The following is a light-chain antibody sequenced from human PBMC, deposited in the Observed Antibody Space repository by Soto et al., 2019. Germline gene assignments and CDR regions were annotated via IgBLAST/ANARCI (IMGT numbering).Light chain of an antibody. V-gene: IGLV2-14*01. CDR3: SSYTRSSTLYV. J-gene: IGLJ1*01. Sequence: QSALTQPASVSGSPGQSITISCTGTSSDVGDYNYVSWYQQHPGKAPKLMIYEVSNRPSGVSNRFSGSKSGNTASQTISGLQAEDQADYYCSSYTRSSTLYVFGTGTKLTVL. CDR2: EVS. CDR1: SSDVGDYNY.